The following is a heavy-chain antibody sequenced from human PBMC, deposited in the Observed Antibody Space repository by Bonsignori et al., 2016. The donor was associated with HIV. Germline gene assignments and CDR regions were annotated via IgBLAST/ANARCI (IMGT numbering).Heavy chain of an antibody. CDR3: ARLDSRGPDDY. D-gene: IGHD6-19*01. Sequence: QLQLQGSGPALVKPSETLSLTCTVSGDSITSGSYSWGWIRQPPGKGLEWIGQRYLSGTTQYNPSLKRRATISIDTSKNQFSLKPNSVTAADTGVYYCARLDSRGPDDYWGQGTLVTVSS. CDR1: GDSITSGSYS. V-gene: IGHV4-39*07. J-gene: IGHJ4*02. CDR2: RYLSGTT.